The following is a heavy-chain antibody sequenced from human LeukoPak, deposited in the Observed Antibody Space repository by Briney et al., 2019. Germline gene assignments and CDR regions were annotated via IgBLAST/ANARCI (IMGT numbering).Heavy chain of an antibody. Sequence: GASVKVSCTASGYTFTGYYMHWVRQAPGQGLEWMGRINPNSGGTNYAQKLQGRVTMTRDTSISTAYMELSRLRSDDTAVYYCARDAGALLYGAYFDYWGQGTLVTVSS. D-gene: IGHD4-17*01. CDR2: INPNSGGT. CDR1: GYTFTGYY. CDR3: ARDAGALLYGAYFDY. V-gene: IGHV1-2*06. J-gene: IGHJ4*02.